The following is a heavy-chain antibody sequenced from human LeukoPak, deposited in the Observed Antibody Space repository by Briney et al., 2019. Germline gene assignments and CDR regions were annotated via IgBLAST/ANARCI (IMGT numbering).Heavy chain of an antibody. J-gene: IGHJ4*02. CDR3: ARNSRNPTLWFGELDYFDY. V-gene: IGHV1-8*03. Sequence: ASVKVSCKASGYTFTSYDINWVRQATGQGLEWMGWMNPNSGNTGYAQKFQGRVTITRNTSISTAYMELSSLRSEDTAVYYCARNSRNPTLWFGELDYFDYWGQGTLVTVSS. D-gene: IGHD3-10*01. CDR1: GYTFTSYD. CDR2: MNPNSGNT.